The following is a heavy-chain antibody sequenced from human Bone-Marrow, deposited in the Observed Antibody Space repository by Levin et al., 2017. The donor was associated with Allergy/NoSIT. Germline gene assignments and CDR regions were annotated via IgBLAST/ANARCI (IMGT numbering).Heavy chain of an antibody. CDR3: AHRARTPDGSGSYPY. CDR2: IYWDDDK. D-gene: IGHD3-10*01. J-gene: IGHJ4*02. CDR1: GFSLSTSGVG. V-gene: IGHV2-5*02. Sequence: SGPTLVKPTQTLTLTCTFSGFSLSTSGVGVGWIRQPPGKALEWLALIYWDDDKRYSPSLKSRLTITKDTTKNQVVLTMTNMDPVDTGTYYCAHRARTPDGSGSYPYWGQGILVTVSS.